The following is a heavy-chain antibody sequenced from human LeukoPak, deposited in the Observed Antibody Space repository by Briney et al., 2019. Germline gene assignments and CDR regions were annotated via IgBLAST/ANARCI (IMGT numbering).Heavy chain of an antibody. CDR1: GFTFSSYA. V-gene: IGHV3-30-3*01. Sequence: GGSLRLSCAASGFTFSSYAMHWVRQAPGKGLEWVAVISYDGSNKYYADSVKGRFTISRDNSKNTLYLQMNSLRAEDTAVYYCARDRATYYYDSSGYSGLLNYFDYWGQGTLVTVSS. CDR2: ISYDGSNK. CDR3: ARDRATYYYDSSGYSGLLNYFDY. J-gene: IGHJ4*02. D-gene: IGHD3-22*01.